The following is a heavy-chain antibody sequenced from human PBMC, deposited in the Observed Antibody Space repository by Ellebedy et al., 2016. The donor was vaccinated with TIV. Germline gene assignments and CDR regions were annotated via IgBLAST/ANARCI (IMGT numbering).Heavy chain of an antibody. Sequence: GGSLRLSCAASGFTFTSYWMSWVRQAPGKGLEWVANIKQDGSEQNYVDSVKGRFTISRDNAQNSLYLQMNSLRGDDTAMYYCARVASDHSSGNFYRVFDFWGQGTLVTVSS. J-gene: IGHJ4*02. D-gene: IGHD3-10*01. V-gene: IGHV3-7*03. CDR2: IKQDGSEQ. CDR3: ARVASDHSSGNFYRVFDF. CDR1: GFTFTSYW.